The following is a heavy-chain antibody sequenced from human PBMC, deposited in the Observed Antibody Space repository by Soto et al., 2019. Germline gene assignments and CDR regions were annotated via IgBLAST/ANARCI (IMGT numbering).Heavy chain of an antibody. CDR3: ARGGVDVFGVVDY. D-gene: IGHD3-3*01. V-gene: IGHV1-2*02. CDR2: INPKSGGP. J-gene: IGHJ4*02. Sequence: QVQVVQSGTEVKKPGASVKVSCKASGYSFTDYYMHWVRQAPGQGLEWMGWINPKSGGPYYAQTFQGRGTMTRDTSIGTAYMELNRLTYDDTAVYYCARGGVDVFGVVDYWGQGTPVTVSS. CDR1: GYSFTDYY.